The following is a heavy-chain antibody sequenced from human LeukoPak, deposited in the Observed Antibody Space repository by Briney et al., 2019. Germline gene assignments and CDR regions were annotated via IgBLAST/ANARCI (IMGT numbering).Heavy chain of an antibody. D-gene: IGHD6-13*01. CDR1: GFTFSNSW. Sequence: PGGSLRLSCAASGFTFSNSWMHWVRQAPGKGLEWVSFIASSSSYIYYADSVKGRFTISRDNAKNSLYLQMNSLRAEDTAMYYCASQPDIAVVGPGNDGFDIWGQGTMVTVSS. J-gene: IGHJ3*02. CDR2: IASSSSYI. CDR3: ASQPDIAVVGPGNDGFDI. V-gene: IGHV3-21*01.